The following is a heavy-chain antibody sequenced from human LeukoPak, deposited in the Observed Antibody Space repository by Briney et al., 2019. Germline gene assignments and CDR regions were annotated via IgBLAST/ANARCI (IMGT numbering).Heavy chain of an antibody. CDR1: GGTFSSYA. CDR3: AIGYCRSTSRPGEDY. CDR2: SIPIFGTA. J-gene: IGHJ4*02. Sequence: AASVTLSCTASGGTFSSYAISWVRHAPGQGLEWMGGSIPIFGTANYAETFQGRVTITTDDSTSTAYMELSSLRSEDTAVYYCAIGYCRSTSRPGEDYWGQGTRVTVSS. D-gene: IGHD2-2*03. V-gene: IGHV1-69*05.